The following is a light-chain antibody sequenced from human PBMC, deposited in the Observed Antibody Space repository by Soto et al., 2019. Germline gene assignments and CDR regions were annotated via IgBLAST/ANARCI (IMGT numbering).Light chain of an antibody. CDR3: QQASSFPPT. CDR2: AAS. CDR1: QDISSW. V-gene: IGKV1-12*01. Sequence: IKITQSPSSLSASVGDRVTITCRASQDISSWLAWYQQKPGKAPKIMIYAASSLQGGVPSRFSGSGSGTEFTLTISSLQPEDFATYYCQQASSFPPTFGQGTRLEIK. J-gene: IGKJ5*01.